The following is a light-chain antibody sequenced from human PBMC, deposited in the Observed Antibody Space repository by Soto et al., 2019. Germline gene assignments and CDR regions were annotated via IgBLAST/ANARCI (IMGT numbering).Light chain of an antibody. CDR1: QGISNY. Sequence: DIQMTPSPSSLSAFVGDSVTFTCRASQGISNYLAWYHQKPGKVPKLLVYAASTLHSQVPSRISGSGSGTEFTLTIRNLQPEDVGTYYCQHYHSPPFTFGPGTKLEIK. V-gene: IGKV1-27*01. CDR3: QHYHSPPFT. CDR2: AAS. J-gene: IGKJ3*01.